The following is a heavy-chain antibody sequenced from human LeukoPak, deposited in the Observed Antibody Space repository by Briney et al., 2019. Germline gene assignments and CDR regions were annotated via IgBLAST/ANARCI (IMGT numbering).Heavy chain of an antibody. Sequence: GGSVRLSCAGSGFSFGSYPMSWVRQAPGKGLEWVSSISDFVDNTYYADSVKGRFTISRDNSEKSLYLQMSSLRVEDTAVYYCAKGKINHNGALDAWGQGTRVTVSS. J-gene: IGHJ3*01. CDR3: AKGKINHNGALDA. CDR1: GFSFGSYP. D-gene: IGHD2-8*01. V-gene: IGHV3-23*01. CDR2: ISDFVDNT.